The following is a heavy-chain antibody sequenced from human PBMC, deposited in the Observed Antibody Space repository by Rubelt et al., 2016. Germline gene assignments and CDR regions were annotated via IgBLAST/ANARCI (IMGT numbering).Heavy chain of an antibody. J-gene: IGHJ4*02. CDR2: ISGSGGHT. CDR3: ASQTLIFGIVSTCDN. CDR1: GFTFSSYA. V-gene: IGHV3-23*04. D-gene: IGHD3-3*02. Sequence: VQLVESGGGVVQPGRSLRLSCAASGFTFSSYAMNWVRQAPGKGLEWVSAISGSGGHTYYAGSVKGRFTMSRENAENSVYLKRNILLTGDTAVYCCASQTLIFGIVSTCDNWGQGTLVTVSS.